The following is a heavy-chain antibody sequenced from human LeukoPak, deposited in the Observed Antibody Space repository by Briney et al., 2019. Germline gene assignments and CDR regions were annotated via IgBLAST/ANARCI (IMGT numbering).Heavy chain of an antibody. D-gene: IGHD6-19*01. CDR2: IKQDGTDK. CDR1: GFTFSSYW. CDR3: ARAREVHSGCYANDY. Sequence: GGSLRLSCAASGFTFSSYWMSWVRHAPGKGLGWVADIKQDGTDKYYVDSVKGRFTISRDSAKNSLYLQMNSLRAEDTAVYYCARAREVHSGCYANDYWGQGTLVTVSS. V-gene: IGHV3-7*02. J-gene: IGHJ4*02.